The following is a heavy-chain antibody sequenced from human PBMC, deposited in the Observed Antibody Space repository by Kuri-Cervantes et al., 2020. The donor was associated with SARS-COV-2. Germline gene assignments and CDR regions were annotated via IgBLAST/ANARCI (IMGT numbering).Heavy chain of an antibody. Sequence: GESLKISCAAPVFTFSSYGMHWVRQAPGKGLEWVAFIRYDGSNKYYADSVKGRFTISRDNSKNTLYLQMNSLRAEDTAVYYCTTRPLITIFGVVTVGGDYFDYWGQGTLVTVSS. V-gene: IGHV3-30*02. CDR2: IRYDGSNK. CDR3: TTRPLITIFGVVTVGGDYFDY. CDR1: VFTFSSYG. J-gene: IGHJ4*02. D-gene: IGHD3-3*01.